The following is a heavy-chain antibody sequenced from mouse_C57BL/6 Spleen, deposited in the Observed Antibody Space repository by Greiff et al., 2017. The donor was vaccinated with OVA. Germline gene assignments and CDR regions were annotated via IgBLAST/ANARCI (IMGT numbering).Heavy chain of an antibody. J-gene: IGHJ4*01. CDR3: ARRAGYGKKGDYYAMDY. Sequence: QVTLKVCGPGILQSSQTLSLTCSFSGFSLSTSGMGVSWIRQPSGKGLEWLAHIYWDDDKRYNPSLKSRLTISKDTSRNQVFLKITSVDTADTATYYCARRAGYGKKGDYYAMDYWGQGTSVTVSS. V-gene: IGHV8-12*01. CDR2: IYWDDDK. CDR1: GFSLSTSGMG. D-gene: IGHD2-1*01.